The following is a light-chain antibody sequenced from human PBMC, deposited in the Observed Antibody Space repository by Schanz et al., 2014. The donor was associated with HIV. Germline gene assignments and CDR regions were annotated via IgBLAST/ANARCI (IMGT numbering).Light chain of an antibody. CDR1: QSISSSY. J-gene: IGKJ3*01. V-gene: IGKV3-20*01. Sequence: EIVVTQSPGTLSLPPGERATLSCRASQSISSSYFAWYQQRPGQAPRLLIYGASARATGVPDRFSGSGSGTDFSLTISRLEPEDFAVYYCQHYGGSLFTFGPGTKVDIK. CDR2: GAS. CDR3: QHYGGSLFT.